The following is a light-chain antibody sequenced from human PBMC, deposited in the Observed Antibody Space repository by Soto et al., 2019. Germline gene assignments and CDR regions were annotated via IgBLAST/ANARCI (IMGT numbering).Light chain of an antibody. J-gene: IGLJ1*01. CDR2: DVS. CDR1: SADIGAYDH. Sequence: QSALTKPASVSGSPGRSISISCAGTSADIGAYDHVSWYQQHPGKAPKLIIYDVSSRPSGVSNRFSGSKSANTASLTIFGLQAEDEADYFCSSYTDFSLYVFGTGTKLTVL. V-gene: IGLV2-14*01. CDR3: SSYTDFSLYV.